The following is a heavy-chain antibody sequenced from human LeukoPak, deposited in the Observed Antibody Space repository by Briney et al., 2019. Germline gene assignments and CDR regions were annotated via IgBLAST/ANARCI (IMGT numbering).Heavy chain of an antibody. V-gene: IGHV1-69*02. Sequence: SVKVSCKASGGTVSKYTFVGVQQAPGHGLEWMGRIIPLLGITNYAQKFQGRVTIIADTSTGTAYMELSSLRSEDTAVYYWASYYCPNVVYRYYWYFDLWGRGTLVTVSS. CDR1: GGTVSKYT. J-gene: IGHJ2*01. CDR3: ASYYCPNVVYRYYWYFDL. CDR2: IIPLLGIT. D-gene: IGHD2-8*01.